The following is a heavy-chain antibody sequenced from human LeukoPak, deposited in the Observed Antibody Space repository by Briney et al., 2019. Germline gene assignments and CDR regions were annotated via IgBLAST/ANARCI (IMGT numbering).Heavy chain of an antibody. V-gene: IGHV3-30*02. CDR1: GFTFSSYG. CDR2: IWYDGSNK. CDR3: AKGLNTVTTGLFDY. J-gene: IGHJ4*02. D-gene: IGHD4-17*01. Sequence: GGSLRLSCAASGFTFSSYGMHWVRQAPGKGLEWVAVIWYDGSNKYYADSVKGRFTISRDNSKNTLYLQMNSLRAEDTAVYYCAKGLNTVTTGLFDYWGQGTLVTVSS.